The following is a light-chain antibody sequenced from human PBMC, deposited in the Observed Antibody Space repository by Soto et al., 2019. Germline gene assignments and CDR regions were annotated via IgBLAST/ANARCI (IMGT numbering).Light chain of an antibody. CDR2: RNN. J-gene: IGLJ2*01. V-gene: IGLV1-47*01. Sequence: QSVLTQPPSASGTPGQRVTISCSGSSSNIGSNYVYWYQQLPGTAPKLLIYRNNQRPSGVPDRFSGSKSGTSAPLVISGLPCEDEADYYCAAWDDRLSVVFGGGTKLTVL. CDR1: SSNIGSNY. CDR3: AAWDDRLSVV.